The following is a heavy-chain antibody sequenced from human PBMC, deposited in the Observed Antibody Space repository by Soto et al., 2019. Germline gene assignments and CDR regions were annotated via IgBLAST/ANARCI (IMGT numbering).Heavy chain of an antibody. CDR1: GGSISSGGYS. D-gene: IGHD1-26*01. CDR3: AREVGLRAFDI. CDR2: IYHSGST. J-gene: IGHJ3*02. V-gene: IGHV4-30-2*01. Sequence: SETPSLTCAVSGGSISSGGYSWSWIRQPPGKGLEWIGYIYHSGSTYYNPSLKSRVTISVDRSKNQFSLKLSSVTAADTAVYYCAREVGLRAFDIWGQGTMVTVSS.